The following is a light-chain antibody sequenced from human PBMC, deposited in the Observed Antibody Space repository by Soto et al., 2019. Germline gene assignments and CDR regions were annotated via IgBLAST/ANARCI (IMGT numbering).Light chain of an antibody. CDR1: SSDVGRYDF. CDR3: SSYTTSSTFV. Sequence: QSALAQSASVSGSPGQSITISCTGTSSDVGRYDFVSWFQQHPGKAPKLMIYDVSIRPSGVSDHFSGSKSGNTASLTISGLQAEDEADYYCSSYTTSSTFVFGTGTKLTV. V-gene: IGLV2-14*01. J-gene: IGLJ1*01. CDR2: DVS.